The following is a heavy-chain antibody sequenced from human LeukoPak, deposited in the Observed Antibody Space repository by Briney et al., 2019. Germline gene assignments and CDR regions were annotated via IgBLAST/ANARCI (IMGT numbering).Heavy chain of an antibody. J-gene: IGHJ6*02. CDR3: AAFSHKGV. CDR1: GFTFSAYW. V-gene: IGHV3-74*01. CDR2: LNTDGRDT. Sequence: PGGSLRRSCAASGFTFSAYWMHWVRQGPGKGLVWVSRLNTDGRDTRYADSVQGRFTISRDSSKNTLYLQLNSLRAEDTAVYYCAAFSHKGVWGQGTTVTVSS. D-gene: IGHD3-3*02.